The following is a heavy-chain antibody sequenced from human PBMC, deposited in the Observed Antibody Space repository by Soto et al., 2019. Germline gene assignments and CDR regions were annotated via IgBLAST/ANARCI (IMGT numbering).Heavy chain of an antibody. CDR2: INPSGGST. V-gene: IGHV1-46*01. D-gene: IGHD5-12*01. Sequence: ASVKVSCNASGYTFPSYYMHWVRQASGQGLEWMGIINPSGGSTSYAQKFQGRVTMTRDTSTSTVYMELSSLRSEDTAVYYCARQVEMATILTRGYYYYGMDVWGQGTTVTVSS. J-gene: IGHJ6*02. CDR1: GYTFPSYY. CDR3: ARQVEMATILTRGYYYYGMDV.